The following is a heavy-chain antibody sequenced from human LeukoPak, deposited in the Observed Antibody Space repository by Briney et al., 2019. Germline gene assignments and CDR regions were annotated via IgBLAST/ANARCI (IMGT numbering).Heavy chain of an antibody. CDR1: GFTFSSYG. CDR2: IRYDGSNK. D-gene: IGHD3-10*01. V-gene: IGHV3-30*02. J-gene: IGHJ4*02. CDR3: AKDTLPWLWFGEGPDY. Sequence: PGGSLRLSCAASGFTFSSYGMHWVRQAPGKGLEWVAFIRYDGSNKYYADSVKGRFTISRDNSKNTLYLQMNSLRAEDTAVYYCAKDTLPWLWFGEGPDYWGQGTLVTVSS.